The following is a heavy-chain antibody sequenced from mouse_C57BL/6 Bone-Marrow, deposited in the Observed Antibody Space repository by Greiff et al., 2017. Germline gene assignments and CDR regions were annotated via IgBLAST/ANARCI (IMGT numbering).Heavy chain of an antibody. CDR3: QLGGFDY. Sequence: VKLQESGAELVRPGASVTLSCKASGYTFTDYEMHWVKQTPVHGLEWIGAIDPENGGTAYNQKFKGKAILTADKSYSTAYMELSSLTSEDSAVKYGQLGGFDYWGQGTTLTVSS. J-gene: IGHJ2*01. CDR1: GYTFTDYE. CDR2: IDPENGGT. V-gene: IGHV1-15*01. D-gene: IGHD4-1*02.